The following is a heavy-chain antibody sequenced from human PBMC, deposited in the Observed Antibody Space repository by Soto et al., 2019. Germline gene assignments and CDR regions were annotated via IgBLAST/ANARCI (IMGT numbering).Heavy chain of an antibody. V-gene: IGHV6-1*01. CDR2: TYYRSKWYN. Sequence: PSQTLSLTCDISGDSVSSNSAGWNWIRQTPSRGLEWLGRTYYRSKWYNDYTSSVRSRISINPDTAKNQFSLQLRSVTPEDTAVYYCARDEDHYVGFTHWGQGISVTVSS. J-gene: IGHJ4*02. CDR3: ARDEDHYVGFTH. CDR1: GDSVSSNSAG. D-gene: IGHD3-16*01.